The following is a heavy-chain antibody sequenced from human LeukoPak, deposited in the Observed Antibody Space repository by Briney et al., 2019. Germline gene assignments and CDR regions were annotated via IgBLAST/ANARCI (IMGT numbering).Heavy chain of an antibody. CDR1: GFTFSSYA. CDR2: ISGSGGSS. D-gene: IGHD1-26*01. Sequence: PGGSLRLSCAASGFTFSSYAMSWVRQAPGKGLDWVSAISGSGGSSHFADSVKGRFTISRDNAKNSLYLQMNSLRAEDTAVYYCARDKWNFDSWGQGALVTVSS. V-gene: IGHV3-23*01. CDR3: ARDKWNFDS. J-gene: IGHJ4*02.